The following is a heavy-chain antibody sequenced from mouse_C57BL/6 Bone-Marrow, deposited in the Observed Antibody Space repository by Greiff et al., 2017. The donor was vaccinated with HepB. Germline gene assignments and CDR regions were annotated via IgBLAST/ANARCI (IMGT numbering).Heavy chain of an antibody. Sequence: VQLQQSGPELVKPGASVKISCKASGYAFSSSWMNWVKQRPGKGLEWIGRIYPGDGDTNYNGKFKGKATLTADKSSSTAYMQLSSLTSEDSAVYFCARFYYGNYLYYAMDYWGQGTSVTFSS. V-gene: IGHV1-82*01. J-gene: IGHJ4*01. CDR2: IYPGDGDT. CDR1: GYAFSSSW. D-gene: IGHD2-1*01. CDR3: ARFYYGNYLYYAMDY.